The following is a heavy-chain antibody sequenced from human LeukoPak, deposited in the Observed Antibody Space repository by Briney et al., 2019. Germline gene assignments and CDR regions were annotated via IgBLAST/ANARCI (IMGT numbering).Heavy chain of an antibody. V-gene: IGHV4-61*08. CDR2: VYYSGST. J-gene: IGHJ4*02. Sequence: SETLSLTCSVSDDSVGSGGYYWNWIRQPPGKGLEWIGCVYYSGSTNYNPSLKSRVAMSADTSRNQFSLRLSSVTAADTAVYYCARLEEGSSGPYDYWGQGTLVTVSS. CDR3: ARLEEGSSGPYDY. CDR1: DDSVGSGGYY. D-gene: IGHD5-18*01.